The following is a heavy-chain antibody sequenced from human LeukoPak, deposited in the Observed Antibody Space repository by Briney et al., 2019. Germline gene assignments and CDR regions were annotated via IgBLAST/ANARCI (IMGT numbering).Heavy chain of an antibody. Sequence: SETLSLHRTFCGGSISSYHWHWIRQPPGKALEWIGYIYHSGRTKYNPSLRSRVTISEDTSKTQFSLKLRSVTAADAAVYYCARYNPIAASGPGAFDIWGQGTMVTVSS. CDR2: IYHSGRT. V-gene: IGHV4-59*01. J-gene: IGHJ3*02. CDR1: GGSISSYH. D-gene: IGHD6-13*01. CDR3: ARYNPIAASGPGAFDI.